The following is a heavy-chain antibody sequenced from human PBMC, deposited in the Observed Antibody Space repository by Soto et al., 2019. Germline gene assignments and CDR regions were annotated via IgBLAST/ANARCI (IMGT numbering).Heavy chain of an antibody. J-gene: IGHJ4*02. Sequence: GGSLRLSCAASGFTFSSYAMHWVRQAPGKGLEWVAVTSYDGSNKYYADSVKSRLTITKDTSKNQVVLTMTNMDPVDTATYYCAHRPRGYSYHFDYWGQGTLVTVSS. V-gene: IGHV3-30*14. D-gene: IGHD5-18*01. CDR2: TSYDGSNK. CDR1: GFTFSSYA. CDR3: AHRPRGYSYHFDY.